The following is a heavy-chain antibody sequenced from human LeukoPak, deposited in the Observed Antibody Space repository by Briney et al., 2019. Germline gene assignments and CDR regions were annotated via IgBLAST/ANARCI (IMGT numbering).Heavy chain of an antibody. Sequence: SETLSLTCAVYGGSFSGYYWSWIRQPPGKGLEWIGEINHSGSTNYNPSLKSRVTISVDTSKNQFSLKLSSVTAADTAVYYCARLQWLVPRGMDVWGQGTTVTVSS. J-gene: IGHJ6*02. CDR1: GGSFSGYY. V-gene: IGHV4-34*01. CDR2: INHSGST. CDR3: ARLQWLVPRGMDV. D-gene: IGHD6-19*01.